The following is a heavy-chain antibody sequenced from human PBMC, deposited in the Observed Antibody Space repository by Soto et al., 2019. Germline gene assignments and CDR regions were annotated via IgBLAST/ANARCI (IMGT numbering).Heavy chain of an antibody. CDR3: ARSGPCSTSCQSYYYYYYMDV. CDR1: GYSFTSYW. V-gene: IGHV5-51*01. D-gene: IGHD2-2*01. J-gene: IGHJ6*03. Sequence: PGEALKISGKGSGYSFTSYWIGWVRQIPGKGLEWMGIIYPGDSDTRYSPSFQGQVTISADKSISTAYLQWSSLKASDTAMYYCARSGPCSTSCQSYYYYYYMDVWGKGTTVTVSS. CDR2: IYPGDSDT.